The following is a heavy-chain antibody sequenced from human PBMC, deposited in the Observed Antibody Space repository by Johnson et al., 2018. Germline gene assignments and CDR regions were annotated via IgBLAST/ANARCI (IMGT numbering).Heavy chain of an antibody. CDR1: GYTFISNY. Sequence: QVQLVESGAEVKKPGASVKVSCKASGYTFISNYIHWVRQAPGQGLEWMGIINPSGGSTNYAQKFQVRVTRTRDTSTSTVSMELSSLRAEDTAVYYCASRKYSSSSDWFDPWGQGTLVTVSS. V-gene: IGHV1-46*01. CDR2: INPSGGST. CDR3: ASRKYSSSSDWFDP. D-gene: IGHD6-6*01. J-gene: IGHJ5*02.